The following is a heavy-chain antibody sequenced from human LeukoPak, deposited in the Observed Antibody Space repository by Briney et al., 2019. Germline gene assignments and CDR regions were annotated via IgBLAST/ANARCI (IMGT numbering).Heavy chain of an antibody. Sequence: SETLSLTCAVYGGSFSGYYWSWIRQPPGKGLEWIGEINHSGSTNYNPSLKRRVTISVDTPKNQFSLKLSSVTAADTAVYYCARDQLRLGELWIQWGQGTLVTVSS. V-gene: IGHV4-34*01. J-gene: IGHJ4*02. CDR3: ARDQLRLGELWIQ. D-gene: IGHD3-16*01. CDR1: GGSFSGYY. CDR2: INHSGST.